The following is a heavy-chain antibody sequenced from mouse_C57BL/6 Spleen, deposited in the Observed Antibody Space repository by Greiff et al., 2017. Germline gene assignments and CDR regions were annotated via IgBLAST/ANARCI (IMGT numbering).Heavy chain of an antibody. CDR1: GFNIKDYY. J-gene: IGHJ2*01. V-gene: IGHV14-1*01. Sequence: VQLQQSGAELVRPGASVKLSCTASGFNIKDYYMHRVKQRPEQGLEWIGRIDPEDGDTEYAPKVQGKATMTADTSSNTAYLQLSSLTSEDTAVYYCTSRSSYYFDYWGQGTTLTVSS. CDR3: TSRSSYYFDY. CDR2: IDPEDGDT.